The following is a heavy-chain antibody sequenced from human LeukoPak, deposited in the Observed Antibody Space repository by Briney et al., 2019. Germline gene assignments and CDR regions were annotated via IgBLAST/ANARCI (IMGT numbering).Heavy chain of an antibody. CDR2: FDPEDGET. J-gene: IGHJ4*02. CDR3: ARSIDGDYGSFDY. D-gene: IGHD4-17*01. CDR1: GYTLTELS. Sequence: ASVKVSCKVSGYTLTELSMHWVRQAPGKGLEWMGGFDPEDGETIYAQKFQGRVTMTRDTSTSTVYMELSSLRSEDTAVYYCARSIDGDYGSFDYWGQGTLVTVSS. V-gene: IGHV1-24*01.